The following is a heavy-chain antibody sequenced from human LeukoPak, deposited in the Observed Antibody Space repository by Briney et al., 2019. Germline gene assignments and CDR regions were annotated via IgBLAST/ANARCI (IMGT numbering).Heavy chain of an antibody. D-gene: IGHD2-8*01. CDR2: ISYDGSDK. V-gene: IGHV3-30*18. CDR3: AKDRCSNGVGCYYYYMDV. Sequence: GGSLRLSCAASRFTFSNYVMHWVRQAPGKGLEWVAVISYDGSDKYYADSVKGRFTISRDSSKNILYLQMNSLRAEDTAVYYCAKDRCSNGVGCYYYYMDVWGKGTTVTISS. CDR1: RFTFSNYV. J-gene: IGHJ6*03.